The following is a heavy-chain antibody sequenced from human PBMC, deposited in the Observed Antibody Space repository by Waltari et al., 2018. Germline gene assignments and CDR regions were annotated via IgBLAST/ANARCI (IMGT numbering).Heavy chain of an antibody. CDR3: AKGQLVPDY. CDR2: IRYDGSEK. J-gene: IGHJ3*01. V-gene: IGHV3-30*02. D-gene: IGHD6-6*01. Sequence: QVQLVESGGGVVQPWGSLRLSCAASGFTFSSYGMHWVRQAPGKGLEWVSFIRYDGSEKYYVDSVKGRFTIARDNAKNSLYLQRNSLRAEDTAVYYCAKGQLVPDYWGQGTMVTVSS. CDR1: GFTFSSYG.